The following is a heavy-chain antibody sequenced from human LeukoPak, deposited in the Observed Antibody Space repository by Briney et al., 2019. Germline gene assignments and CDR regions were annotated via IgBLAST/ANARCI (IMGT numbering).Heavy chain of an antibody. CDR2: IYTSGST. CDR3: AREAKVVVVPATYAFDI. V-gene: IGHV4-4*07. Sequence: PSETLSLTCTVSGGSISSYYWSWIRQPAGKGLEWIGRIYTSGSTNYNPSLKSRVTMSVDTSKNQFSLKLSSVTAADTAVYYCAREAKVVVVPATYAFDIWGQGTMVTVSS. CDR1: GGSISSYY. J-gene: IGHJ3*02. D-gene: IGHD2-2*01.